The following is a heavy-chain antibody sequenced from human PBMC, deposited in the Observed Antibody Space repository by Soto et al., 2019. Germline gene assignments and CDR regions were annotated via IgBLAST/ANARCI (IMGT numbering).Heavy chain of an antibody. CDR3: GRGIAVAGALSSYCYGRDV. D-gene: IGHD6-19*01. J-gene: IGHJ6*02. CDR1: GFTFSSYS. V-gene: IGHV3-48*01. Sequence: EVQLVESGGGLVQPGGSLRLSCAASGFTFSSYSMNWVRQAPGKGLEWVSYISSSSSTIYYADSVKGRFTISRDNAKNSRYLQMHRLGAEDTGVYYCGRGIAVAGALSSYCYGRDVWGQGATVTVFS. CDR2: ISSSSSTI.